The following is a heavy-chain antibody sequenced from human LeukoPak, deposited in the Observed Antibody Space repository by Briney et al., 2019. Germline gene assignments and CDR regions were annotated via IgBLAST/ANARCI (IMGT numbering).Heavy chain of an antibody. CDR2: TYYRSKWYN. Sequence: SQTLSLTCAISGDSVSSNSAAWNWIRQSPSRGLEWLGRTYYRSKWYNEYAVSVKSRITINPDTSKNQFSLQLNSVTPEDTAVYYCAREGEEMYSSSWYPFDYWGQGTLVTVSS. D-gene: IGHD6-13*01. CDR1: GDSVSSNSAA. V-gene: IGHV6-1*01. J-gene: IGHJ4*02. CDR3: AREGEEMYSSSWYPFDY.